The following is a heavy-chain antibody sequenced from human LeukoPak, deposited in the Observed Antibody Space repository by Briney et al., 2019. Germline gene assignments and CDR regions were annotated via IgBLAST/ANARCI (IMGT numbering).Heavy chain of an antibody. J-gene: IGHJ4*02. D-gene: IGHD1-1*01. CDR2: IIPKFGTT. V-gene: IGHV1-69*05. Sequence: SVKVSCKTSGDTFSNDAISWVRQAPGQGPEWMGDIIPKFGTTNYAQKFRGRVSITTDDSTTTAYMELSRLKSEDTAVYYCARRSRQPRHAYFDYWGLGTLVTVSS. CDR3: ARRSRQPRHAYFDY. CDR1: GDTFSNDA.